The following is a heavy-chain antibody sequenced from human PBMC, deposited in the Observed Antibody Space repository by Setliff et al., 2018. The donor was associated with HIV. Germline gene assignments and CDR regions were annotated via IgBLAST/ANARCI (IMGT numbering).Heavy chain of an antibody. CDR3: ARDSIAVAGIGHYFDY. Sequence: SETLSLTCTVSGGSISSYYWSWIRQPAGKGLEWIGRIYTSGSTNYNPSLKSRVTISLDTSKNQFSLNLSSVTAADTAMYYCARDSIAVAGIGHYFDYWGRGTLVTVSS. D-gene: IGHD6-19*01. CDR1: GGSISSYY. V-gene: IGHV4-4*07. CDR2: IYTSGST. J-gene: IGHJ4*02.